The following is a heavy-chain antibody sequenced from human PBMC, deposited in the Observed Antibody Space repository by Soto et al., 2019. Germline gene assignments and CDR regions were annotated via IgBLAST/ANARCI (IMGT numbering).Heavy chain of an antibody. J-gene: IGHJ6*02. CDR1: GFTFSSYG. Sequence: GSLRLSCAASGFTFSSYGMHWVRQAPGKGLEWVAVIWYDGSNKYYADSVKGRFTISRDNSKNTLYLQMNSLRAEDTAVYYCARDGEGSPGLYYYGMDVWGQGTTVTVSS. CDR3: ARDGEGSPGLYYYGMDV. D-gene: IGHD7-27*01. CDR2: IWYDGSNK. V-gene: IGHV3-33*01.